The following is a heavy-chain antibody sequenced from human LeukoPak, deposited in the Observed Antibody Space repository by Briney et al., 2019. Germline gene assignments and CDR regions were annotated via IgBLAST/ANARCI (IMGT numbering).Heavy chain of an antibody. D-gene: IGHD3-10*01. J-gene: IGHJ6*03. CDR1: GGSISSSSYY. Sequence: KPSETLSLTCTVSGGSISSSSYYWSWIRQPPGKGLEWIGYIYYSGSTNYNPSLKSRVTISVDTSKNQFSLKLSSVTAADTAVYCCARAEMVRGVTYYYYMDVWGKGTTVTVSS. CDR3: ARAEMVRGVTYYYYMDV. CDR2: IYYSGST. V-gene: IGHV4-61*01.